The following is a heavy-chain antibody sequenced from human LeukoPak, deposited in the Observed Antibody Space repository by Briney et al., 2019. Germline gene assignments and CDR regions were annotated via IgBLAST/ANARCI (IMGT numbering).Heavy chain of an antibody. CDR1: GGSISSYY. V-gene: IGHV4-59*12. Sequence: SETLSLTCTVSGGSISSYYWSWLRQPPGKGLEWIGYFYYSGSTNYNPSLKSRVTISGDTSKNQFSLKLSSVTAADTAVYYCARDKGLAAAGHWYFDLWGRGTLVTVSS. J-gene: IGHJ2*01. CDR3: ARDKGLAAAGHWYFDL. CDR2: FYYSGST. D-gene: IGHD6-13*01.